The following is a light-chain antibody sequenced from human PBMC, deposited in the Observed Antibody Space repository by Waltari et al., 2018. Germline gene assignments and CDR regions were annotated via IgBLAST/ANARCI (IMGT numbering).Light chain of an antibody. CDR1: SSDVGGYNY. V-gene: IGLV2-8*01. CDR3: SSYAGSNNLV. CDR2: EVS. J-gene: IGLJ2*01. Sequence: QSAPTQPPSASGSPGQSVTISCTGTSSDVGGYNYVSWYQQPPGKAPKLIIYEVSKRPSGVPDRFSGSKSGNTASLTVSGLQAEDEADYYCSSYAGSNNLVFGGGTKLTVL.